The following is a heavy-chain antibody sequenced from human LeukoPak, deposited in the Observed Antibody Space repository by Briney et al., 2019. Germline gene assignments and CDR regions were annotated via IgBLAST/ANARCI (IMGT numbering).Heavy chain of an antibody. CDR2: ISTSATYI. Sequence: GGSLRLSCAASGFTFSSYSMNWVRQAPGEGLEWVSSISTSATYIYYADSLKGRFTMSRDNAKNSLYLQMNSLRAEDTAVYYCAKGDYYDSSGYYSTGAFDIWGQGTMVTVSS. CDR1: GFTFSSYS. D-gene: IGHD3-22*01. V-gene: IGHV3-21*06. J-gene: IGHJ3*02. CDR3: AKGDYYDSSGYYSTGAFDI.